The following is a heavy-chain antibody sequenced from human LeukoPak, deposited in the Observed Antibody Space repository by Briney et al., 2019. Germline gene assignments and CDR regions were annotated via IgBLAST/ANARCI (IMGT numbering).Heavy chain of an antibody. CDR2: IWYDGSIK. J-gene: IGHJ4*02. CDR1: GFTSSSYG. Sequence: GGSLRLSCAASGFTSSSYGFHWVRQAPGKGLEWVALIWYDGSIKSYADSVKGRFTISRDNSKNTLYLQMSSLRAEDTAVYFCAKVHRVFGSGWYGPTDYWGQGTLVSVSS. D-gene: IGHD6-19*01. CDR3: AKVHRVFGSGWYGPTDY. V-gene: IGHV3-33*06.